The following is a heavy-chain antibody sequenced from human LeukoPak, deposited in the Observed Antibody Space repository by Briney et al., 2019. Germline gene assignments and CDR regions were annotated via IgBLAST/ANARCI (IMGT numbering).Heavy chain of an antibody. Sequence: SETLSLTCAVYGGSFSGYYWSWIRQPPGKGLEWIGEINHSGSTNYNPSLKSRVTISVDTSKNQFSLKLSSVTAADTAVYYCARESILDYGDNVDYWGQGTLVTVSS. J-gene: IGHJ4*02. CDR3: ARESILDYGDNVDY. CDR1: GGSFSGYY. D-gene: IGHD4-17*01. CDR2: INHSGST. V-gene: IGHV4-34*01.